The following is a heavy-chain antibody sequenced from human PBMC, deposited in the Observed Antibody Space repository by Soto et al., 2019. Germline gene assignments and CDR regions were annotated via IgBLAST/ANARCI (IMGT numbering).Heavy chain of an antibody. CDR1: GGSLSGYY. CDR3: ARMARDTNKWFDP. D-gene: IGHD3-10*01. V-gene: IGHV4-34*01. Sequence: QVQLQQWGTGLLRPSETLSRTCAVYGGSLSGYYWSWIRQSPGKGLEWIGEINHSGTTNYNPSLKSRVTLSVDTSKNQFSLKLSSVTAADTAEYYCARMARDTNKWFDPWGQGTLVTVSS. J-gene: IGHJ5*02. CDR2: INHSGTT.